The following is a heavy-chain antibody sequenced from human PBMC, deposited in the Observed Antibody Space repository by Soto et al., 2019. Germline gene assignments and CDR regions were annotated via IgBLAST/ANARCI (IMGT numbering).Heavy chain of an antibody. D-gene: IGHD3-3*01. V-gene: IGHV3-30-3*01. CDR1: GFTFSSYA. J-gene: IGHJ4*02. Sequence: QVQLVESGGGVVQPGRSLRLSCAASGFTFSSYAMHWVRQAPGKGLEWVAVISYDGSNKYYADSVKGRFTISRDNSKNTLYLQMNSLRAEDTAVYYCARYLVGFLEWFPDYWGQGTLVTVSS. CDR3: ARYLVGFLEWFPDY. CDR2: ISYDGSNK.